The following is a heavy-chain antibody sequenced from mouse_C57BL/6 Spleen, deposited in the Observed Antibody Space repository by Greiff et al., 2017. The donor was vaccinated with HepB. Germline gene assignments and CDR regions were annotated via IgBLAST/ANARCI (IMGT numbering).Heavy chain of an antibody. CDR3: ARSLSYYGSRGVYFDY. CDR1: GYSFTDYN. Sequence: VQLQQSGPELVKPGASVKISCKASGYSFTDYNMNWVKQSNGKSLEWIGVINPNYGTTSYNQKFKGKATLTVDKSSSTAYMQLNSLTSEDTAVYYYARSLSYYGSRGVYFDYWGQGTTLTVSS. J-gene: IGHJ2*01. D-gene: IGHD1-1*01. CDR2: INPNYGTT. V-gene: IGHV1-39*01.